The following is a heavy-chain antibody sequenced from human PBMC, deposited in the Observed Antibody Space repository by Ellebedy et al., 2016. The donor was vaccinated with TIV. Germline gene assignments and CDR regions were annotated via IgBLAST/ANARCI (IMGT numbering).Heavy chain of an antibody. Sequence: ASVKVSCKASGYTFTDHYIHWVRQAPGQGPEWMGIINPVGGSTSYAQKFQGRVTVTRDTSTSTVYMELSSLTSEDTAVYYCSASSSNAAYYDYWGQGTLVTVSS. D-gene: IGHD3-9*01. J-gene: IGHJ4*02. CDR3: SASSSNAAYYDY. V-gene: IGHV1-46*01. CDR1: GYTFTDHY. CDR2: INPVGGST.